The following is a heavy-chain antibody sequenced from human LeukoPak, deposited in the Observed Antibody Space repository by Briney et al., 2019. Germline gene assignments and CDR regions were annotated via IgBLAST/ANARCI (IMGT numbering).Heavy chain of an antibody. J-gene: IGHJ3*02. D-gene: IGHD6-25*01. Sequence: GGSLRLSCAASGFTFSSYSMNWVRQAPGKGLEWVSSISSSSSYIYYADSVKGRFTISRDNAKNSLYLQMNSLRAEDTAVYYCARDSGSSVHDAFDIWGQGTMVTVSS. CDR1: GFTFSSYS. V-gene: IGHV3-21*01. CDR3: ARDSGSSVHDAFDI. CDR2: ISSSSSYI.